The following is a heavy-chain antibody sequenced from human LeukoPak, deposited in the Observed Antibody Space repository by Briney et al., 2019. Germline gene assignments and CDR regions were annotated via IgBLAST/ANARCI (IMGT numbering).Heavy chain of an antibody. V-gene: IGHV3-21*01. CDR2: ISISSSYI. J-gene: IGHJ5*02. Sequence: GGSLRLSCAASGFTFSSYSMNWVRQAPGKGLDWVSCISISSSYIYYADSVKGRFTISRDNAKNSLYLQMNSLRAEDTAVYYCASGIAVAGTRIDPWGQGTLVTVSS. CDR3: ASGIAVAGTRIDP. D-gene: IGHD6-19*01. CDR1: GFTFSSYS.